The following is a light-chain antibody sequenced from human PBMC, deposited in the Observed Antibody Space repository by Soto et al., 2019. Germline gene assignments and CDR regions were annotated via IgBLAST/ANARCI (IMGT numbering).Light chain of an antibody. V-gene: IGKV1-5*03. CDR1: QSISSW. CDR2: KAS. CDR3: QQYNSYYT. J-gene: IGKJ2*01. Sequence: DIQMTQSPSTLSASVGDRVTITCRASQSISSWLAWYQQKPGKAPKLLMYKASSLASGVQSRFICSGSGTKFTLTISRLQPDDCATYYCQQYNSYYTFGQGTKLEIK.